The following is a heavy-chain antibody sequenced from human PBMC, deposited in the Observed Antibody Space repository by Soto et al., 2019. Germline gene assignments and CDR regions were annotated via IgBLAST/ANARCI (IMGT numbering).Heavy chain of an antibody. CDR2: ISGYNGNT. CDR3: VRDLTGGQETSGWYPTQH. Sequence: QDQLVQSGAEVKKPGASVKVSCKASGYTFTRYGISWMRQAPGQGLEWMGWISGYNGNTNYAQKIQGRVTMTTDTSTSTAYMELRSLRSDDTAVYYCVRDLTGGQETSGWYPTQHWGQGTLVTVSS. D-gene: IGHD6-19*01. J-gene: IGHJ1*01. V-gene: IGHV1-18*01. CDR1: GYTFTRYG.